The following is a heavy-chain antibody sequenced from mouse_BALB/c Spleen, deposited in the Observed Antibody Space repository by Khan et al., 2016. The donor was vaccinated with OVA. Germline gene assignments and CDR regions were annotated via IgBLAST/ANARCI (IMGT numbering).Heavy chain of an antibody. J-gene: IGHJ4*01. CDR3: ARAYYGNYREAMDY. D-gene: IGHD2-10*01. Sequence: QVQLKESGPGLVAPSQSLSITCTVSGFSLTGYGVNWVRQPPGKGLEWLGMIWGDGSTDYNSALKSRLSISKDNSKSQVFLKMNSLQTDDTARYYCARAYYGNYREAMDYWGQGTSDTVSS. CDR1: GFSLTGYG. V-gene: IGHV2-6-7*01. CDR2: IWGDGST.